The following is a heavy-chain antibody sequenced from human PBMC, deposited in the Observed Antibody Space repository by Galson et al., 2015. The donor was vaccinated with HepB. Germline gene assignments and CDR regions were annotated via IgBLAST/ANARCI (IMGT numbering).Heavy chain of an antibody. CDR1: GFTFSSYS. D-gene: IGHD5-18*01. J-gene: IGHJ4*02. CDR2: ISSSSSYI. CDR3: ARDEGDSYGSSGADY. V-gene: IGHV3-21*01. Sequence: SLRLSCAASGFTFSSYSMNWVRQAPGKGLEWVSSISSSSSYIYYADSVKGRFTISRDNAKNSLYLQMNSLRAEDTAVYYCARDEGDSYGSSGADYWGQGTLVTVSS.